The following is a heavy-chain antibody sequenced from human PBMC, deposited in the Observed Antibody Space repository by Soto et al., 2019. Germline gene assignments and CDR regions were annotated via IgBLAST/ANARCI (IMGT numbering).Heavy chain of an antibody. J-gene: IGHJ6*03. CDR3: ARARIVYATYYYMDV. D-gene: IGHD2-8*01. Sequence: ASVKVSCKASGYTFTDYGISWVRQATGQGLEWMGWMNPNSGNTGYAQKFQGRVTMTRNTSISTAYMELSSLRSEDTAVYYCARARIVYATYYYMDVWGKGTTVTVSS. V-gene: IGHV1-8*01. CDR1: GYTFTDYG. CDR2: MNPNSGNT.